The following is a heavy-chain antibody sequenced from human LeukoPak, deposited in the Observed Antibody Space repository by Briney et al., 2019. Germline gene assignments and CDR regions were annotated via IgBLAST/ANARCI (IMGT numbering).Heavy chain of an antibody. V-gene: IGHV3-23*01. CDR1: GFPFSTYA. D-gene: IGHD6-19*01. CDR2: VGDTGIGT. J-gene: IGHJ4*02. CDR3: AKHVLFSSGRYFDY. Sequence: PGGSLRLSCAASGFPFSTYAFSWVRQAPGKGLEWVAAVGDTGIGTNYADSVKGRFTISRDNSRSTVSLQMNTLRAEDTALYYCAKHVLFSSGRYFDYWGQGTLVTVSS.